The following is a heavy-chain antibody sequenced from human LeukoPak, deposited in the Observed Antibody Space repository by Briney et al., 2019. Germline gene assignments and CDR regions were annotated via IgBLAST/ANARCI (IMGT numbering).Heavy chain of an antibody. CDR1: GVTLSSSW. J-gene: IGHJ4*02. CDR2: INQDGTEK. D-gene: IGHD6-19*01. CDR3: ARVPIGAGDY. V-gene: IGHV3-7*04. Sequence: PGGSLRLSCAASGVTLSSSWMGWVRQAPGKGLEWVGNINQDGTEKYYADSVKGRFTMSRDNAKNSLYLQMNSLRAEDTAVYYCARVPIGAGDYWGQGTLVTVSS.